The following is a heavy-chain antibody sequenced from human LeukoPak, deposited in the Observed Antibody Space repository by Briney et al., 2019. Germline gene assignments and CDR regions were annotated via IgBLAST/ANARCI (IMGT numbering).Heavy chain of an antibody. D-gene: IGHD6-13*01. V-gene: IGHV4-59*01. Sequence: SSETLSLTCTGSGGSISSYNWSWIRPPPGKELKWVGYIYYSGSTNYNPSLKSRVTISVDTSKNQFSLKLSSVTAADTAVYYCARDAGSSSVWDVWGQGTTVTVSS. J-gene: IGHJ6*02. CDR1: GGSISSYN. CDR3: ARDAGSSSVWDV. CDR2: IYYSGST.